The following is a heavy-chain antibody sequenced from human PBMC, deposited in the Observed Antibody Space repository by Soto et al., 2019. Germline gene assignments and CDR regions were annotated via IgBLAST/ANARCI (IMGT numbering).Heavy chain of an antibody. CDR1: GYSFATYW. CDR2: IYPGDSDT. CDR3: ARRDYSFIDY. V-gene: IGHV5-51*01. J-gene: IGHJ4*02. Sequence: PGESLKISCKGSGYSFATYWIGWVRQMPGKGLEWMGTIYPGDSDTTYSPSFQGQVTISADKSISTAYLQWSSLKASDTAMYYSARRDYSFIDYWGQGTLVTVSA. D-gene: IGHD4-4*01.